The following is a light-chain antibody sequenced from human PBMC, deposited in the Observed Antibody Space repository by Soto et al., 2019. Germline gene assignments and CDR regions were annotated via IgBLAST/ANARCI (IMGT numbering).Light chain of an antibody. Sequence: EIVLTQSPGTLSLSPGERGTLSCRASQSISSNYLAWYQQKSGQAPRLLIYGASNRAIGIPDRFSGSGSGTDFTLTISRLEPEDFALYFCQQYDSSPWTFGQGTKVESK. J-gene: IGKJ1*01. V-gene: IGKV3-20*01. CDR3: QQYDSSPWT. CDR2: GAS. CDR1: QSISSNY.